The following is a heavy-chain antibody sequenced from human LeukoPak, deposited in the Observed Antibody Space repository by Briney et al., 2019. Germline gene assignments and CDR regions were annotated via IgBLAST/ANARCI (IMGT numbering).Heavy chain of an antibody. J-gene: IGHJ4*02. CDR3: ARHDPSSGWYFRGSCFDY. CDR1: GFSISSGYY. CDR2: IYYSGST. Sequence: KPSETLSLTCAVSGFSISSGYYWGWIRQPPGKGLEWIGSIYYSGSTYYNPSLKSRVTISVDTSKNQFSLKLSSVTAADTAVYYCARHDPSSGWYFRGSCFDYWGQGTLVTVSS. D-gene: IGHD6-19*01. V-gene: IGHV4-38-2*01.